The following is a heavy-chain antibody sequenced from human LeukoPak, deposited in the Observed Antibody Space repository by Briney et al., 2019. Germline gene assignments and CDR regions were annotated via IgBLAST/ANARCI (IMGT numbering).Heavy chain of an antibody. CDR2: INSDGSST. Sequence: PGGSLRLSCAASGSTFSSYWMHWVRQAPGKGLVWASRINSDGSSTNYADSVKGRFTISRDNAKNTLYLQVKSLRAEDTAVYYCARGPSGWGSLDSWGQGTLVTVSS. V-gene: IGHV3-74*01. J-gene: IGHJ4*02. D-gene: IGHD7-27*01. CDR1: GSTFSSYW. CDR3: ARGPSGWGSLDS.